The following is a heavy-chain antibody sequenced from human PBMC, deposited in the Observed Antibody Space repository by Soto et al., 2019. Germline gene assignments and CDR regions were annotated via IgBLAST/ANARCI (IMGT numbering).Heavy chain of an antibody. D-gene: IGHD1-7*01. CDR1: GFTFNSYV. CDR2: ISSDGTNK. Sequence: VQLLESGGGLVQPGGSLRLSCAASGFTFNSYVIHWVRQAPGKGLEWVAVISSDGTNKYYADSVKGRFTISRDNSKNTLYLQMNSLIAEDTAVYYCARDIIVGPVELRGWFDPWGQGTLVTVSS. J-gene: IGHJ5*02. CDR3: ARDIIVGPVELRGWFDP. V-gene: IGHV3-30-3*01.